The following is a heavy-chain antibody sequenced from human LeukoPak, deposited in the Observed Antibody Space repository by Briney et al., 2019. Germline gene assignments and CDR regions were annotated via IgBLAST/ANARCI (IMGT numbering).Heavy chain of an antibody. V-gene: IGHV4-59*01. D-gene: IGHD3-3*01. J-gene: IGHJ4*02. CDR3: ARVGYYDFWSGYSHSPFDY. CDR2: IYYSGST. Sequence: SETLSLTCTVSGGSISSYYWSWIRQPPGKGLEWIGYIYYSGSTNYNPSLKSRVTISVDTSKNQFSLKLSSVTAADTAVYYCARVGYYDFWSGYSHSPFDYWGQGTLATVSS. CDR1: GGSISSYY.